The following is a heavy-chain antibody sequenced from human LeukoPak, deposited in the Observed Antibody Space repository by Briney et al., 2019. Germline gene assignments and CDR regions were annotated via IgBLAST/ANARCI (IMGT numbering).Heavy chain of an antibody. CDR2: IYHSGTT. Sequence: SETLSLTCTVSGGSISSGDYFWSWIRQPPEKGLEWIGYIYHSGTTYYSPSLKSRVSISIDMSKNQFSLRLSSVTAADTAVYYCAVRGLVITSFDYWGQGTLVTVSS. CDR1: GGSISSGDYF. V-gene: IGHV4-30-4*01. D-gene: IGHD3/OR15-3a*01. J-gene: IGHJ4*02. CDR3: AVRGLVITSFDY.